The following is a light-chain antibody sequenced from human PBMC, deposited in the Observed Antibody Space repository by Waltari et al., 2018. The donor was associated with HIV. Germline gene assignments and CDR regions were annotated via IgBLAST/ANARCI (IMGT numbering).Light chain of an antibody. Sequence: QSVLTQPPSASGTPGQRVTFSCSGSSSNIGSNTVNWYRQFPGTALKFLINSNKPRPSGVPDRFSGSKSVTSSSLAISGLKSEDEADYYCAAWDDNLNGYVFGAGTKVTVL. J-gene: IGLJ1*01. CDR2: SNK. V-gene: IGLV1-44*01. CDR3: AAWDDNLNGYV. CDR1: SSNIGSNT.